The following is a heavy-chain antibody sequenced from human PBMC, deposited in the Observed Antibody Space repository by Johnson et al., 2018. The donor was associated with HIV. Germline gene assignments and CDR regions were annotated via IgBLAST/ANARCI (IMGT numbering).Heavy chain of an antibody. Sequence: EQLVESGGGVERPGGSLRLSCAGSGFTFDDHGMSWVRQVPGKGLEWVSGINWSGGTTGYADSVKGRFPLSRDNTKNSLYLQMNSLRAEDTALYYCAREGGIVAAQGDAFDIWGQGTMVTVSS. V-gene: IGHV3-20*04. CDR2: INWSGGTT. CDR3: AREGGIVAAQGDAFDI. CDR1: GFTFDDHG. D-gene: IGHD1-26*01. J-gene: IGHJ3*02.